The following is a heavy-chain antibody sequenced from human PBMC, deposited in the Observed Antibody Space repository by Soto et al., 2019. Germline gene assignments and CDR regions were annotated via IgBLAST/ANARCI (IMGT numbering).Heavy chain of an antibody. CDR3: ARSRREPAGWLRPMDGLDAFDI. Sequence: GGSLRLSCAASGFTFSSYSMNWVRQAPGKGLEWVSSISSSSSYIYYADSVKGRFTISRDNAKNSLYLQMNSLRAEDTAVYYCARSRREPAGWLRPMDGLDAFDIWGQGTMVTVSS. D-gene: IGHD5-12*01. CDR1: GFTFSSYS. J-gene: IGHJ3*02. V-gene: IGHV3-21*01. CDR2: ISSSSSYI.